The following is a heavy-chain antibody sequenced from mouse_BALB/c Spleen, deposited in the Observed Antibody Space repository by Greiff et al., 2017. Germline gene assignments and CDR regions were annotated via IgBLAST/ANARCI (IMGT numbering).Heavy chain of an antibody. D-gene: IGHD2-2*01. CDR1: GYTFTSYV. CDR3: ARGGYGQAMDY. Sequence: EVKLMESGPELVKPGASVKMSCKASGYTFTSYVMHWVKQKPGQGLEWIGYINPYNDGTKYNEKFKGKATLTSDKSSSTAYMELSSLTSEDSAVYYCARGGYGQAMDYWGQGTSVTVSS. V-gene: IGHV1-14*01. J-gene: IGHJ4*01. CDR2: INPYNDGT.